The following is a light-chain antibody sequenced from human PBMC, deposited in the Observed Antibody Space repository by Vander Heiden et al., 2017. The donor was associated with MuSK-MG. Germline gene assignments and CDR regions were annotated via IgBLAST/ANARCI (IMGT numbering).Light chain of an antibody. CDR3: QQSDSTPRT. Sequence: DIQMTQSPSSLSASVGDRVTITCRASQSISSYLNWYQQKPGKAPKLLIYAASSLLSGVPSRFSGSGSGTDFTLTISRLQPEDFATYYCQQSDSTPRTFGHGTKVDIK. CDR1: QSISSY. J-gene: IGKJ3*01. V-gene: IGKV1-39*01. CDR2: AAS.